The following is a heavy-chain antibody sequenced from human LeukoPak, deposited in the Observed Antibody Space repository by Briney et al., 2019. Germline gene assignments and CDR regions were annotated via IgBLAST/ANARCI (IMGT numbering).Heavy chain of an antibody. D-gene: IGHD6-13*01. J-gene: IGHJ4*02. V-gene: IGHV3-30*18. CDR2: ISYDGSNK. Sequence: GGSLRLSCAASGFTFSSYGMHWVRQAPGKGLEWVAVISYDGSNKYYADSVKGRFTISRDNSKNTLYLQMNSLRAEDTAVYYCAKIRTRIAAAGPFDYWGQGTLVTVSS. CDR3: AKIRTRIAAAGPFDY. CDR1: GFTFSSYG.